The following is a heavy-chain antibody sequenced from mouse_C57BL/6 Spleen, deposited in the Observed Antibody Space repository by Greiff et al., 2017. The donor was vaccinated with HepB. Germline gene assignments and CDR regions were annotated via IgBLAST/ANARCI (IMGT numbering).Heavy chain of an antibody. V-gene: IGHV1-82*01. CDR1: GYAFSSSW. J-gene: IGHJ2*01. Sequence: QVQLQQSGPELVKPGASVKISCKASGYAFSSSWMNWVKQRPGKGLEWIGRICPGDGDTNYNGKFKGKATLTADKSSSTAYMQLSSLTSEDSAVYFCARNALPYFDYWGQGTTLTVSS. CDR2: ICPGDGDT. D-gene: IGHD2-1*01. CDR3: ARNALPYFDY.